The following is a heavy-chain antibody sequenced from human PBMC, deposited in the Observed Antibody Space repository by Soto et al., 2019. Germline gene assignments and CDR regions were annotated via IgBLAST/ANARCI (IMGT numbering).Heavy chain of an antibody. CDR3: ARVGGLEYIWGYF. Sequence: QVELVQSGAEVRKPGASVKLSCKASGYAFTHYYIHWVRQAPGQGLEWMGVINPSGGATSYGQTFQGRITMTTDPSTSTVYMDLSSLRPGDTAVYYCARVGGLEYIWGYFWGQGTLVAVSS. V-gene: IGHV1-46*01. J-gene: IGHJ4*02. D-gene: IGHD3-16*01. CDR2: INPSGGAT. CDR1: GYAFTHYY.